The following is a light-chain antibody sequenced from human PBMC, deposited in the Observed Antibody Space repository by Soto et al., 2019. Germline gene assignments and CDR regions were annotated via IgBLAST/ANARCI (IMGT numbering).Light chain of an antibody. J-gene: IGKJ1*01. CDR2: GAS. CDR3: QQYGSSPRT. Sequence: ESVLTQSPGTLSLSPGERATLSCRASQSVDSSYLAWYQQKPGQAPRLLIYGASSRATGIPDRFSGRGSGTDFTLTISRLEPEDFVVYYCQQYGSSPRTFGQGTKVDIK. V-gene: IGKV3-20*01. CDR1: QSVDSSY.